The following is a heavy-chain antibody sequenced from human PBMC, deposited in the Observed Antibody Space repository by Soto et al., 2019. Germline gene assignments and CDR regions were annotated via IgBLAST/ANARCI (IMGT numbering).Heavy chain of an antibody. Sequence: ASVKVSCKVSGYTLTELSMHWVRQAPGKGLEWMGGFDPEDGETIYAQKFQGRVTMTEDQSTDTADMALSSLRSEDTAVYYCATAAYYSNYPYYYYYMDVWGKGTTVTVSS. CDR2: FDPEDGET. CDR1: GYTLTELS. V-gene: IGHV1-24*01. D-gene: IGHD4-4*01. J-gene: IGHJ6*03. CDR3: ATAAYYSNYPYYYYYMDV.